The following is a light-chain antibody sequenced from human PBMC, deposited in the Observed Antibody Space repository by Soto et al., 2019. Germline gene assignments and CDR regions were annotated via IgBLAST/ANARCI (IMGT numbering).Light chain of an antibody. CDR1: QSLAFRDGNIY. Sequence: DIVLTQTPLSLVVTLGQPASISCKSSQSLAFRDGNIYLNWLQQRPGQPPRLLIYKTSNRFSGVPDRFSGSGAGTEFTLKISKVEAEDVGVYYCAEAALLPLAFGQGTKVEIK. J-gene: IGKJ1*01. V-gene: IGKV2-24*01. CDR2: KTS. CDR3: AEAALLPLA.